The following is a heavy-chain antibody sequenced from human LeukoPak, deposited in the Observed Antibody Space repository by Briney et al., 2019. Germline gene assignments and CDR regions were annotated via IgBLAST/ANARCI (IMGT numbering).Heavy chain of an antibody. CDR1: GYTFTGYY. J-gene: IGHJ4*02. CDR2: INPNSGGT. CDR3: ARESYDTDSNGSYLDPFLTD. D-gene: IGHD3-9*01. Sequence: ASVKVSCKASGYTFTGYYMHWVRQAPGQGLEWMGWINPNSGGTNYAQKFQGRVTMTRDTSISTAYMELSRLRSDDTAIYYCARESYDTDSNGSYLDPFLTDWGRGTQVTVSS. V-gene: IGHV1-2*02.